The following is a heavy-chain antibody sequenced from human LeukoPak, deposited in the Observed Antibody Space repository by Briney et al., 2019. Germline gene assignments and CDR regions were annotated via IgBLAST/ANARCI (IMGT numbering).Heavy chain of an antibody. D-gene: IGHD3-3*01. J-gene: IGHJ1*01. CDR1: GYTFTGYY. CDR3: ARADFWSGYYTGRAEYFQH. Sequence: GASVKVSCKASGYTFTGYYMHWVRQAPGQGLGWMGWINPNSGGTNYAQKFQGRVTMTRDTSISTAYMELSRLRSDDTAVYYCARADFWSGYYTGRAEYFQHWGQGTLVTVSS. CDR2: INPNSGGT. V-gene: IGHV1-2*02.